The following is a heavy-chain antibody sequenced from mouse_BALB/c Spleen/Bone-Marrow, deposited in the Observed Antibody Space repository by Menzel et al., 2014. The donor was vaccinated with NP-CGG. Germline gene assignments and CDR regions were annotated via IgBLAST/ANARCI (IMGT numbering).Heavy chain of an antibody. V-gene: IGHV7-3*02. CDR2: IRNKAEGYTT. CDR1: GFTFTDYY. J-gene: IGHJ1*01. Sequence: EVKLVESGGGLVQPGGSLRLSCATSGFTFTDYYMSWVRQPPGKALEWLGFIRNKAEGYTTEYSASVKGRFTISRDNSQSILYLQMNTLRAEDSATYYCARDINYDIYWYFDVWGAGTTVTVSS. D-gene: IGHD2-4*01. CDR3: ARDINYDIYWYFDV.